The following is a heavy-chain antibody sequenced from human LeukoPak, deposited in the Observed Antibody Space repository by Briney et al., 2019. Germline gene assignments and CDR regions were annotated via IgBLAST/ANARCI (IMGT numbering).Heavy chain of an antibody. V-gene: IGHV3-49*04. CDR2: IRSKAYGGTT. D-gene: IGHD2-15*01. J-gene: IGHJ5*02. CDR3: TRDAANWFDP. CDR1: GFTFGDYA. Sequence: GGSLRLSCTASGFTFGDYAMSWVRQAPGKGLEWVGFIRSKAYGGTTEYAASVKGRFSISRDDSKSIAYLQMNSLKTEDTAVYYCTRDAANWFDPWGQGTLVTVSS.